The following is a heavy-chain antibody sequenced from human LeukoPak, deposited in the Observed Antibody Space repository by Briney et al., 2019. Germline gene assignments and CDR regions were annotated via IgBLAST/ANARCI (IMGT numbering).Heavy chain of an antibody. CDR1: GGSFSGYY. J-gene: IGHJ4*02. CDR2: INHSGST. D-gene: IGHD3-3*01. Sequence: KPSETLSLTCAVYGGSFSGYYWSWIRQPPGKGLEWIGEINHSGSTNYNPSLKSRVTISVDTSKNQFSLKLSSVTAADTAVYYCARGLRFLADWGQGTLVTVPS. V-gene: IGHV4-34*01. CDR3: ARGLRFLAD.